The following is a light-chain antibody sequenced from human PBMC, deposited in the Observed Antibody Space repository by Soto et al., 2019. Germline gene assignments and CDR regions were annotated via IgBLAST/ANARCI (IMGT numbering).Light chain of an antibody. CDR2: DNN. Sequence: QSVLTQRPSVSAAPGQKVTISCSGSSSNIGNNYVSWYQQLPGTAPKLLIYDNNKRPSGIPDRFSGSKSGTSATLGITGLQTGDEADYYCGTWDSSLSASYVFGTGTKVTVL. J-gene: IGLJ1*01. CDR1: SSNIGNNY. CDR3: GTWDSSLSASYV. V-gene: IGLV1-51*01.